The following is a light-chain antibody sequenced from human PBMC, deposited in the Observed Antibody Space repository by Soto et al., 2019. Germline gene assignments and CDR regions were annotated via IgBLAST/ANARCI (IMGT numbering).Light chain of an antibody. CDR3: QQYNNWPPVT. CDR2: GAS. Sequence: EIVMTQSPATLSVSPGERATLSCRASQSVSSNLAWYQQKPGQAPRLLIYGASTRATDIPARFSGSGSGTEFTPTISSLQSEDFAVYYCQQYNNWPPVTFGQGTRLEIK. J-gene: IGKJ5*01. CDR1: QSVSSN. V-gene: IGKV3-15*01.